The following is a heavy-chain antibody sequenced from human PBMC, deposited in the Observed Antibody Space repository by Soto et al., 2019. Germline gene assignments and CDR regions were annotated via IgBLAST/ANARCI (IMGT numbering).Heavy chain of an antibody. V-gene: IGHV1-69*13. J-gene: IGHJ4*02. CDR2: IIPIFGTA. CDR3: ARESRYCSGGSCYFLPGIDY. Sequence: SVKVSCKASGYTFSSYAISWVRQAPGQGLEWMGGIIPIFGTANYAQKFQGRVTITADESTSTAYMELISLRSEDTAVYYCARESRYCSGGSCYFLPGIDYWGQGTLVTVSS. D-gene: IGHD2-15*01. CDR1: GYTFSSYA.